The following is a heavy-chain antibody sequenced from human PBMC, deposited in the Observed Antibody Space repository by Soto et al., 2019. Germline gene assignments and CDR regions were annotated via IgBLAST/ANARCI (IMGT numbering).Heavy chain of an antibody. CDR1: GLSVWIYV. CDR2: IKQDGSEK. D-gene: IGHD6-13*01. V-gene: IGHV3-7*01. Sequence: PGGSLRLGCAACGLSVWIYVMSWVLQAPGKGLEWVANIKQDGSEKYYVDSVKGRFTISRDNAKNSLYLQMNSLRAEDTAVYYCARDLPTGSSWPNPFDYWGQGTLVTVSS. CDR3: ARDLPTGSSWPNPFDY. J-gene: IGHJ4*02.